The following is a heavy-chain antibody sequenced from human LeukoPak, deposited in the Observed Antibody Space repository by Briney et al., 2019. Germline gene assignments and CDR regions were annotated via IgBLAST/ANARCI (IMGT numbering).Heavy chain of an antibody. CDR2: LSFGGST. Sequence: KPSETLSLTCAVSCGSISIRGYFWGWIRQSPGNGLGWIGSLSFGGSTYYNPSLKSRVPISGDTAKNHVSLKLISVSAADTAVYYCAREGLPGLCTSTSCYAVFDPWGQGTLVTVSS. CDR1: CGSISIRGYF. V-gene: IGHV4-39*02. CDR3: AREGLPGLCTSTSCYAVFDP. J-gene: IGHJ5*02. D-gene: IGHD2-2*01.